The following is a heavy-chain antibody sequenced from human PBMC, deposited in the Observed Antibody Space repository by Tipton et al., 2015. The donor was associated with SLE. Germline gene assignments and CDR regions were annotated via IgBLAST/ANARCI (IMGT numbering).Heavy chain of an antibody. CDR2: IIPIFGTA. CDR1: GGTLSSYA. CDR3: ARAGVVVHYYCYGMDV. V-gene: IGHV1-69*01. D-gene: IGHD2-21*01. J-gene: IGHJ6*02. Sequence: QLVQSGAEVKKAGSSVKVSCKASGGTLSSYAITWVRQAPGQGLEWMGGIIPIFGTANYAQKFQGRVTITADESTSTAYMELSSLRSEDTAVYYCARAGVVVHYYCYGMDVWGQGTTVTVSS.